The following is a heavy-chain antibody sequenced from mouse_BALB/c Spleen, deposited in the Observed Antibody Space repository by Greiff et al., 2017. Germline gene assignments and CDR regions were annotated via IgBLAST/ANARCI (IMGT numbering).Heavy chain of an antibody. Sequence: EVKLMESGGGLVKPGGSLKLSCAASGFTFSSYAMSWVRQTPEKRLEWVASISSGGSTYYPDSVKGRFTISRDNARNILYLQMSSLRSEDTAMYYCARGADDYDDFDYWGQGTTLTVSS. CDR1: GFTFSSYA. CDR3: ARGADDYDDFDY. J-gene: IGHJ2*01. D-gene: IGHD2-4*01. CDR2: ISSGGST. V-gene: IGHV5-6-5*01.